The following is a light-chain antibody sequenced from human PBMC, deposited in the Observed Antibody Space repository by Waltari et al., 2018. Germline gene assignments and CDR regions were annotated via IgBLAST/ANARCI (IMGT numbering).Light chain of an antibody. CDR2: EVI. J-gene: IGLJ1*01. CDR1: NRDVGNYNL. CDR3: CSYAGSGTYV. V-gene: IGLV2-23*02. Sequence: QSALTQPASVSGTPGQSLTISCPGTNRDVGNYNLVPWYQHHPGEAPKLMICEVIKRPSGVSNRFSGSKSGNTASLTISGLQAEDEADYYCCSYAGSGTYVFGTGTKVTVL.